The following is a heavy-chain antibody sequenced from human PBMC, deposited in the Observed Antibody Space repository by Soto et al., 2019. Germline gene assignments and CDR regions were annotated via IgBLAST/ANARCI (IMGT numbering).Heavy chain of an antibody. CDR2: INHSGST. Sequence: QVQLQQWGAGLLKPSETLSLTCAVYGGSFSGYYWSWIRQPPGKGLEWIGGINHSGSTNYNPSLKSRVTISVDTSKNQFPLKLSSVTAADTAVYYCAREVATSHPFDYWGQGTLVTVSS. V-gene: IGHV4-34*01. D-gene: IGHD5-12*01. J-gene: IGHJ4*02. CDR3: AREVATSHPFDY. CDR1: GGSFSGYY.